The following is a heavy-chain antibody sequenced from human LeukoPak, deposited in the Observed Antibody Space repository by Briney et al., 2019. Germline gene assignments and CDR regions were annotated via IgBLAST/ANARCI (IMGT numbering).Heavy chain of an antibody. CDR3: ARDIELSC. D-gene: IGHD1-26*01. V-gene: IGHV3-23*01. CDR1: GFTFSDSA. Sequence: PGGSLRLSCEASGFTFSDSAMSWVRHASGRGLEWVSLISASGGNSYYADSVKGRFTVSRDSSKNTLHLQMNSLRAEDTAVYYCARDIELSCWGQGTLVTVSS. J-gene: IGHJ4*02. CDR2: ISASGGNS.